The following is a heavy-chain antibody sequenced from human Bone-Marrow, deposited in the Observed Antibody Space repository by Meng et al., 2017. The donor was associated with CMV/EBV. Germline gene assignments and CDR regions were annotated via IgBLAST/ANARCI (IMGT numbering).Heavy chain of an antibody. CDR3: AKLFILWPSSDSDY. Sequence: SLKISCAASGFTFDAYAMNWVRQAPGKGLEWVSGISGNSGSIGYADSVKGRFTISRDNSKNAMDIQLNSLRAEDTAVYYGAKLFILWPSSDSDYWGRGTLVTVSS. CDR1: GFTFDAYA. V-gene: IGHV3-9*01. CDR2: ISGNSGSI. J-gene: IGHJ4*02. D-gene: IGHD2-21*01.